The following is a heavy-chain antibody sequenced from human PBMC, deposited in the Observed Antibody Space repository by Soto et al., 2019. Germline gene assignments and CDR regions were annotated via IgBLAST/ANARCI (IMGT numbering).Heavy chain of an antibody. J-gene: IGHJ4*02. V-gene: IGHV1-18*01. CDR1: GYTFTNYG. Sequence: ASVKVSCKASGYTFTNYGISWVRQAAGQGLEWMGWISAYNGDTNYAQKLQGRVTMTTDTSTSTAYVELRSLRSDDTAVYYCAATKRYNRSHHTFEYWGQGTLVSGS. CDR2: ISAYNGDT. CDR3: AATKRYNRSHHTFEY. D-gene: IGHD1-20*01.